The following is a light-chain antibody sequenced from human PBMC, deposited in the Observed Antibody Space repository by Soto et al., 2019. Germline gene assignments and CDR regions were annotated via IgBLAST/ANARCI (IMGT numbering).Light chain of an antibody. CDR1: QGISSY. CDR3: QQYYSYPPT. CDR2: AAS. J-gene: IGKJ3*01. V-gene: IGKV1-8*01. Sequence: ASGLTSAPSSLSASTGDRVTITCRASQGISSYLAWYQQKPGKAPKLLIYAASTLQSGVPSRFSGSGSGTDFTLTISCLQSEDFATYYCQQYYSYPPTFGPGTKVDIK.